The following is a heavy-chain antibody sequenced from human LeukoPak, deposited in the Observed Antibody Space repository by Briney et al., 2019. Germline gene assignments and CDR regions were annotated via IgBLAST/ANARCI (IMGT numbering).Heavy chain of an antibody. CDR2: INYSGTT. CDR3: GRLFAS. Sequence: PSETLSLTCTVSGGAIISDNFYWGWVRQPPGKGLEWVGSINYSGTTYYNPSLRSRVSISVDTSRTQFFLRLNSVSAADTAVYYYGRLFASWGQGILVTVSS. CDR1: GGAIISDNFY. J-gene: IGHJ4*02. V-gene: IGHV4-39*01.